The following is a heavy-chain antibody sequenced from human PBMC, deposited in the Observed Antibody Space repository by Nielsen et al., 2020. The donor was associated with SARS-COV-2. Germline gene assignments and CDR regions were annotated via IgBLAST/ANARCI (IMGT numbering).Heavy chain of an antibody. V-gene: IGHV1-18*04. J-gene: IGHJ4*02. CDR2: ISTYHDKT. CDR3: ATSPSVLAGHLFDY. D-gene: IGHD6-19*01. Sequence: ASVKVSCKTSGYTFRTYGINWVRQAPGQGLEWMGWISTYHDKTYYEQRFQGRLTMTADTSTATVYMELRSLRSEDTAVYYCATSPSVLAGHLFDYWGQGTLVTVSS. CDR1: GYTFRTYG.